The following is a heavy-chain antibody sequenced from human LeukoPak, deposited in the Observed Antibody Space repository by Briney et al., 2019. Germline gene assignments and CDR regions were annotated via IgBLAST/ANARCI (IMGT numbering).Heavy chain of an antibody. Sequence: SETLSLTCTVSGGSISSYYWSWIRQPPGGGLEWIGYIYYSGSTNYNPSLKSRVTISVDTSKNQFSLKLSSVTAADTAVYYCARANKAIDYYYGMDVWGQGTTVTVSS. CDR3: ARANKAIDYYYGMDV. CDR2: IYYSGST. V-gene: IGHV4-59*01. J-gene: IGHJ6*02. CDR1: GGSISSYY.